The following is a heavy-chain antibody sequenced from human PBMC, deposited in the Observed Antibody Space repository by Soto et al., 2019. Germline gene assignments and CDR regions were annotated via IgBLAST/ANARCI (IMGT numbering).Heavy chain of an antibody. D-gene: IGHD3-10*01. CDR3: ARDYYYGSGSYYNVFDY. CDR1: GGSFSGCY. V-gene: IGHV4-34*01. CDR2: SNHSGST. J-gene: IGHJ4*02. Sequence: SETLSLTCAVYGGSFSGCYWSWIRQPPGKGLEWIGESNHSGSTNYNPSLKSLVTISVDTSKNQFSLNLSSVTAADSAVYYCARDYYYGSGSYYNVFDYWGQGTLVTVSS.